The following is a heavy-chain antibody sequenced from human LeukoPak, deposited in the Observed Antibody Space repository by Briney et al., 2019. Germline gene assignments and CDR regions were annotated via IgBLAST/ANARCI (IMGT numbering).Heavy chain of an antibody. Sequence: GGSLRLSCAASGFTFSSYAMTWVRQAPGRGLEGVSAISGSGGNTYYADSVKGRFTISRDNSKNTLYLQMNSLRAEDTAVYYCAKERPVDTAMVRPFDYWAQGTLVTVSS. CDR2: ISGSGGNT. CDR1: GFTFSSYA. V-gene: IGHV3-23*01. CDR3: AKERPVDTAMVRPFDY. D-gene: IGHD5-18*01. J-gene: IGHJ4*02.